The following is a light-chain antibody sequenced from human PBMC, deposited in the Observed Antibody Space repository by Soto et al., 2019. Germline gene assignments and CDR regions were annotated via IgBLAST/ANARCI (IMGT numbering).Light chain of an antibody. CDR3: ETHGTSARIT. V-gene: IGKV3-11*01. J-gene: IGKJ5*01. CDR1: QSVNIY. CDR2: GAS. Sequence: SIATMSVIQGERVTLSGRVSQSVNIYLAWYQQKPGQAPRLLIFGASYRATGIPDRFFGSGSETAFTITISCREPEEFAVHNCETHGTSARITFGQGTRLEIK.